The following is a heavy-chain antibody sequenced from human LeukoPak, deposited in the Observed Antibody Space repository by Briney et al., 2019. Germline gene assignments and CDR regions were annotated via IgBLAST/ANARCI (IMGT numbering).Heavy chain of an antibody. CDR3: ARADLDY. J-gene: IGHJ4*02. CDR2: IYYSGST. Sequence: PSETLSLTCTVSGGSISSYYWSWIRQPPGKGLEWIGYIYYSGSTNYNPSLKSRVTISVDTSKNQFSLKLSSVTAADTAVCYCARADLDYWGQGTLVTVSS. V-gene: IGHV4-59*01. CDR1: GGSISSYY.